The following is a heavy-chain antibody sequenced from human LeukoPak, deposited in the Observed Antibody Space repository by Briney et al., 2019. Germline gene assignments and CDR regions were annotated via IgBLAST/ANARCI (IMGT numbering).Heavy chain of an antibody. J-gene: IGHJ6*03. CDR2: IYYSGST. Sequence: PSETLSLTCSVSGDSISTSSYYWGWIRQPPGKGLEWIGTIYYSGSTYYNPSLTSRVTISVDTSKNQFSLKLSSVTAADTAVYYCARHNDYYYSYMDVWGKGTTVTISS. CDR1: GDSISTSSYY. CDR3: ARHNDYYYSYMDV. D-gene: IGHD2-8*01. V-gene: IGHV4-39*01.